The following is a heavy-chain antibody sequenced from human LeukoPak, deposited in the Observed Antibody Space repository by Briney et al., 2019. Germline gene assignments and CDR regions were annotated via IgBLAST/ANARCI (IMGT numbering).Heavy chain of an antibody. CDR2: INPSGGAT. CDR3: ARDHVPTYVGIDY. CDR1: GYTFTSYY. J-gene: IGHJ4*02. D-gene: IGHD1-26*01. V-gene: IGHV1-46*01. Sequence: ASVKVSCKASGYTFTSYYIHWVRQAPGQGLEWMEVINPSGGATTYAQRFQGRVTMTRDTSTSTLYMELSSLRSDDTAVYYCARDHVPTYVGIDYWGQGTLVTVSS.